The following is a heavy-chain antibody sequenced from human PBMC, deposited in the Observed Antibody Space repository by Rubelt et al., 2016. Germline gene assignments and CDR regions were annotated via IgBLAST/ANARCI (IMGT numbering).Heavy chain of an antibody. D-gene: IGHD4-11*01. CDR1: GFTFSSYS. V-gene: IGHV3-48*04. CDR3: ARGYYSNSFDS. CDR2: ISGDSSTT. Sequence: LVQPGESLRLSCEGSGFTFSSYSMDWVRQVPGKGLEWVSYISGDSSTTHYAASVGGRFTISRDNARNSLYLQMNSLRAEDTAVYYCARGYYSNSFDSWRQGTLFPASS. J-gene: IGHJ4*02.